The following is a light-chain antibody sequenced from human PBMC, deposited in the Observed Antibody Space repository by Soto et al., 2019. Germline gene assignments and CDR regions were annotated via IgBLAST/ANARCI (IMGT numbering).Light chain of an antibody. CDR2: EVT. J-gene: IGLJ2*01. Sequence: QSALTQPASVSGSPGQSITISCTGTGSDVGGYNFVSWYQQHPGKAPKLMIYEVTNRPSGVSYRFSGSKSGNTASLTISGLQAEDEADYYCSSYTTRSTLVFGGGTQLTVL. V-gene: IGLV2-14*01. CDR3: SSYTTRSTLV. CDR1: GSDVGGYNF.